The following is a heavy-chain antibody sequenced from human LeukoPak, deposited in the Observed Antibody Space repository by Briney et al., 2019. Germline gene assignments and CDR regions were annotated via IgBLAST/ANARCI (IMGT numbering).Heavy chain of an antibody. D-gene: IGHD1-14*01. CDR2: ISGSGGST. CDR1: GFTFSSYA. CDR3: AKALPRVETKPHSLHDAFDI. J-gene: IGHJ3*02. V-gene: IGHV3-23*01. Sequence: QTGGSLRLSCAASGFTFSSYAMSWVRQAPGKGLEWVSAISGSGGSTYYADSVKGRFTTSRDNSKNTLYLQMNSLRAEDTAVYYCAKALPRVETKPHSLHDAFDIWGQGTMVTVSS.